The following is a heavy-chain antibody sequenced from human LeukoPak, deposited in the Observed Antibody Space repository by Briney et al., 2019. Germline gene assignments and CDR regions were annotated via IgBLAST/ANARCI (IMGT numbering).Heavy chain of an antibody. CDR3: ASPGVAAGDYFDY. CDR1: GGTFSSYA. D-gene: IGHD3-3*01. V-gene: IGHV1-69*05. J-gene: IGHJ4*02. CDR2: IIPIFGTA. Sequence: ASVKVSCKASGGTFSSYAISWVRQAPGQGLEWMGGIIPIFGTANYAQKFQGRVTITMDESTSTAYMELSSLRSEDTAVYYCASPGVAAGDYFDYWGQGTLVTVSS.